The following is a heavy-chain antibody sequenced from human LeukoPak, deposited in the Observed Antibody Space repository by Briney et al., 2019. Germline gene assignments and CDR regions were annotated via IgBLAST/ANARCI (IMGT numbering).Heavy chain of an antibody. V-gene: IGHV3-30*18. J-gene: IGHJ4*02. CDR3: AKVGLTVTTILDYFDY. CDR2: ISYDGSNN. Sequence: GGSLRLSCAASGFTFSSYGMHWVRQAPGKGLEWVAVISYDGSNNYYADSVKGRFTISRDNSKNTLFMQMNSLRAEDTAVYYCAKVGLTVTTILDYFDYWGQGTLVTVSS. CDR1: GFTFSSYG. D-gene: IGHD4-11*01.